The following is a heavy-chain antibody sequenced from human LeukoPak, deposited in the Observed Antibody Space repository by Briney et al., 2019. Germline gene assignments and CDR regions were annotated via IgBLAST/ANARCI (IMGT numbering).Heavy chain of an antibody. V-gene: IGHV4-30-4*01. CDR1: GGSISSGDYY. Sequence: SETLSLTCTVSGGSISSGDYYWSWIRQPPGKGLEWIGYIYYSGSTYYNPSLKSRVTISVDTSKNQFSLKLSSVTAADTAVYYCARDTRSYDTLTGYYYYYGMDVWGQGTTVTVSS. CDR2: IYYSGST. CDR3: ARDTRSYDTLTGYYYYYGMDV. D-gene: IGHD3-9*01. J-gene: IGHJ6*02.